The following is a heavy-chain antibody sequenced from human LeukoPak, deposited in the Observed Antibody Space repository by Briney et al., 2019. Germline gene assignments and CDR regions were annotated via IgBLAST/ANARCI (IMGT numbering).Heavy chain of an antibody. V-gene: IGHV3-30*02. D-gene: IGHD3-10*01. CDR3: AKAYGSGSPLTHFDY. Sequence: PGGSLRLSCAASGFTFSSYGMHWVRQAPGKGLEWVAFIRYDGSNKYYADSVKGRFTISRDNSKNTLYLQMNGLRAEDTAVYYCAKAYGSGSPLTHFDYWGQGTLVTVSS. J-gene: IGHJ4*02. CDR1: GFTFSSYG. CDR2: IRYDGSNK.